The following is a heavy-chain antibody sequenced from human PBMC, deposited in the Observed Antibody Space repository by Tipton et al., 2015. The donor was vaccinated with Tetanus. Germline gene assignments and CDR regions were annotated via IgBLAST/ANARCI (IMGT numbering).Heavy chain of an antibody. J-gene: IGHJ4*02. D-gene: IGHD2-8*01. CDR3: ARTQGSALIDY. CDR2: IHYSGST. Sequence: TLSLTCTVSGGSISSYYWSWIRQPPGKGLEWIGYIHYSGSTNYNPSLKSRVTISVDTSKNQFSLKLSSVTAADTAVYYCARTQGSALIDYWGQGTLVTVSS. CDR1: GGSISSYY. V-gene: IGHV4-59*01.